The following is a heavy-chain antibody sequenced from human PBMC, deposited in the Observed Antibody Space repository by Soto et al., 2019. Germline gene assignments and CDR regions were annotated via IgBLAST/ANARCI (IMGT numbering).Heavy chain of an antibody. CDR1: GYTFTSYA. Sequence: ASVKVSCKASGYTFTSYAMHWVRQAPGQRLEWMGWINTGKGNTKYSQKFQGRVTITSDTSASTAYMDLSSLRSEDTAMYYCARAGDDCSAANCYVIDYWGQGTLVTVSS. CDR3: ARAGDDCSAANCYVIDY. J-gene: IGHJ4*02. CDR2: INTGKGNT. D-gene: IGHD2-2*01. V-gene: IGHV1-3*04.